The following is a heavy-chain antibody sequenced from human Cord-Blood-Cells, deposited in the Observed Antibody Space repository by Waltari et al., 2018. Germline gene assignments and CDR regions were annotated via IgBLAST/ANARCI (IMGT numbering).Heavy chain of an antibody. Sequence: QVQLVQSGAEVKKPGASVKVSCKASGYTFTSYAMHWVRQAPGHRLEWMGRINAGNGNTKYSQKFQGRVTITRDTSASTAYMELSSLRSEDTAVYYCARDLTPNTLGYCSGGSCYYYYYGMDVWGQGTTVTVSS. V-gene: IGHV1-3*01. J-gene: IGHJ6*02. CDR3: ARDLTPNTLGYCSGGSCYYYYYGMDV. CDR1: GYTFTSYA. CDR2: INAGNGNT. D-gene: IGHD2-15*01.